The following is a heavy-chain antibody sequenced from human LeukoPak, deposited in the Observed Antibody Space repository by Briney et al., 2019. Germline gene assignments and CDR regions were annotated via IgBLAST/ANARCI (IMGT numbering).Heavy chain of an antibody. V-gene: IGHV3-66*01. CDR1: GFTVSSNY. D-gene: IGHD3-10*01. J-gene: IGHJ4*02. CDR3: AKDGLPTYGSGSYLDY. CDR2: IYSGGST. Sequence: PGGSLRLSCAASGFTVSSNYMSWVRQAPGKGLEWVSVIYSGGSTYYADSVKGRFTISRDNSKNTLYLQMNSLRAEDTAVYYCAKDGLPTYGSGSYLDYWGQGTLVTVSS.